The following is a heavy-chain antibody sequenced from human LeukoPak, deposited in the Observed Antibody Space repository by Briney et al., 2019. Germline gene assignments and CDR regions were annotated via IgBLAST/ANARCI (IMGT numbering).Heavy chain of an antibody. V-gene: IGHV1-69*04. Sequence: GASVTVSCKASGGTLSTTVINWVRQAPGQGLEWMGRIVFSIGIAGYAQTFQDKVTITADESTSTAYMELRSLSSEDTAMYYCARESGVANHFYDIWGKGTTVIVSS. D-gene: IGHD2/OR15-2a*01. CDR2: IVFSIGIA. CDR1: GGTLSTTV. J-gene: IGHJ6*04. CDR3: ARESGVANHFYDI.